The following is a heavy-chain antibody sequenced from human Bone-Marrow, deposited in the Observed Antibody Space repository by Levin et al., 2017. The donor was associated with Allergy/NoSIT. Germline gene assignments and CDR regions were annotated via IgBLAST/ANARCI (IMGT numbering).Heavy chain of an antibody. CDR3: ASLYGDYSF. CDR2: IYHGGST. Sequence: SETLSLTCAVSGTSIISSNWWSWVRQPPGKGLEWIGEIYHGGSTNIKSSLKSRVTISMDETKNYYSLKLTSVTAADTAVYYCASLYGDYSFWGQGALVTVSS. V-gene: IGHV4-4*02. J-gene: IGHJ4*02. D-gene: IGHD4-17*01. CDR1: GTSIISSNW.